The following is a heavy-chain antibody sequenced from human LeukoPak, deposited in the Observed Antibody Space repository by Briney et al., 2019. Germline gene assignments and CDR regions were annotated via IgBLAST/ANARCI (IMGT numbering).Heavy chain of an antibody. CDR2: IYYSGST. CDR1: GGSISSYY. CDR3: ARDSGYDYYSDY. D-gene: IGHD5-12*01. J-gene: IGHJ4*02. Sequence: PSETLSLTCTVSGGSISSYYWSWIRQPPGKGLEWIGYIYYSGSTNYNPSLKSRVTISVDTSKNQFSLKLSSVTAADTAVYYCARDSGYDYYSDYWGQGTLVTVSS. V-gene: IGHV4-59*01.